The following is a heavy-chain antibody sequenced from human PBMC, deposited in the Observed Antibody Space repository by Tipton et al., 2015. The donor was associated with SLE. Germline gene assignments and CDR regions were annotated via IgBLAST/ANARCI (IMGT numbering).Heavy chain of an antibody. CDR1: GFTFSTYG. Sequence: SLRLSCAASGFTFSTYGMHWVRQAPGKGLEWVAVIWYDGSNKYYADSVRGRFSISRDDSKNTVYLQMSSLKAEDTAVYYCAKGMNSDFWSGTGLDVWGQGTTVTVS. V-gene: IGHV3-33*06. D-gene: IGHD3-3*01. J-gene: IGHJ6*02. CDR3: AKGMNSDFWSGTGLDV. CDR2: IWYDGSNK.